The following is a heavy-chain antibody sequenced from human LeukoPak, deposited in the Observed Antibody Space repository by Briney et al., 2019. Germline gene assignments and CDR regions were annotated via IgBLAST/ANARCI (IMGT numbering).Heavy chain of an antibody. CDR2: TYYSGST. J-gene: IGHJ6*03. Sequence: SETLSLTCTVSGGSISSYYWSWIRQPPGKGLEWIGYTYYSGSTNYNPSLKSRVTISVDTSKNQFSLKLSSVTAADTAVYYCARDSSGWASGRNLRMSAYYYYMDIWGKGTTVTVSS. CDR1: GGSISSYY. D-gene: IGHD6-19*01. CDR3: ARDSSGWASGRNLRMSAYYYYMDI. V-gene: IGHV4-59*01.